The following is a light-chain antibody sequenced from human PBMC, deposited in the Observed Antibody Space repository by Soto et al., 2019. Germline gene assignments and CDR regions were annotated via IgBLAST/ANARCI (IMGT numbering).Light chain of an antibody. Sequence: DIQMTQSPSSLSASVGDRVTITCRASQSIVTYLSWYQHKPGKAPKLLIYGASNLESGVPSRFSGSGSGTDFTLTICSLQPEDFASYYCQQSYSTLMYTFGPGTKVEIK. CDR1: QSIVTY. CDR3: QQSYSTLMYT. J-gene: IGKJ2*01. V-gene: IGKV1-39*01. CDR2: GAS.